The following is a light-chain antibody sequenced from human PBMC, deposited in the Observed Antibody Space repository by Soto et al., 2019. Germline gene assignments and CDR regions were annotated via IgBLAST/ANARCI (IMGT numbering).Light chain of an antibody. J-gene: IGKJ1*01. Sequence: DIQMTQSPSSLSASIGDRATITCRASRGINTYVNWYHQKPGKAPKLLIYAASSLQSGVPSRFTGSGSGTDFTLTISSLQPEDFATYYCQQSYSTPKTFGQGTKVDI. CDR3: QQSYSTPKT. V-gene: IGKV1-39*01. CDR2: AAS. CDR1: RGINTY.